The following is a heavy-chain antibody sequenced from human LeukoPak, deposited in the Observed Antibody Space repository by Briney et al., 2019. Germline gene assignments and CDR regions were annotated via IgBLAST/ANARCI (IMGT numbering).Heavy chain of an antibody. D-gene: IGHD3-16*02. CDR3: ARDHYDYVWGSYRSLGIDY. J-gene: IGHJ4*02. CDR1: GYSISSGYY. CDR2: IYHSGST. Sequence: SETLSLTCTVSGYSISSGYYWGWIRQPPGKGLEWIGSIYHSGSTYYNPSLKSRVTISVDTSKNQFSLKLSSVTAADTAVYYCARDHYDYVWGSYRSLGIDYWGQGTLVTVSS. V-gene: IGHV4-38-2*02.